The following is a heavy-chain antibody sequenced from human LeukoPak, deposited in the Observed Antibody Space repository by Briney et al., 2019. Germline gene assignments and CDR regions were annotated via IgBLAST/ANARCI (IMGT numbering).Heavy chain of an antibody. Sequence: PGGSLRLSCAASGFTISNYWMSWVRQAPGKGLEWVANIKQDGSEKYYVDSVSGRFTISRDNAKNSLYLQMNSLRTDATAAYYFARDDYGGTAYWGERTLVTVSS. J-gene: IGHJ4*02. D-gene: IGHD4/OR15-4a*01. CDR3: ARDDYGGTAY. CDR1: GFTISNYW. V-gene: IGHV3-7*01. CDR2: IKQDGSEK.